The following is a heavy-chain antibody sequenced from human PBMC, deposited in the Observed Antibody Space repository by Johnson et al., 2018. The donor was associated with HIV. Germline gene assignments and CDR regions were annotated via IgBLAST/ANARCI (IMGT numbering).Heavy chain of an antibody. J-gene: IGHJ3*02. CDR1: GFTFSSYG. CDR3: ARASSIAARGADAFDI. D-gene: IGHD6-6*01. Sequence: QVQLVESGGGVVQPGGSLRLSCAASGFTFSSYGMHWVRQAPGKGLEWVAVISYDGSNKYYADSVKGRITISRDNSKNTLYLQMNSLRAEDTAVYYCARASSIAARGADAFDIWGQGTMVTVSS. V-gene: IGHV3-30*03. CDR2: ISYDGSNK.